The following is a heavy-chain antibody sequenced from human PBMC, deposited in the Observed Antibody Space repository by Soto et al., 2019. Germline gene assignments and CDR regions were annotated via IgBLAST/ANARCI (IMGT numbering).Heavy chain of an antibody. CDR3: AATPLQPGVGATEYYYYYGMDV. D-gene: IGHD1-26*01. Sequence: ASVKVSCKASGFTFTSSAVQWVRQARGQRLEWIGWIVVGSGNTNYAQKFQERVTITRDMSTSTAYMELSSLRSEDTAVYYCAATPLQPGVGATEYYYYYGMDVWGQGTTVTVSS. CDR1: GFTFTSSA. CDR2: IVVGSGNT. V-gene: IGHV1-58*01. J-gene: IGHJ6*02.